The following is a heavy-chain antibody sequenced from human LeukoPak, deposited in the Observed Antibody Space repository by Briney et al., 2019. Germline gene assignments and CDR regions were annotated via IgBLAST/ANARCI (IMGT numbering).Heavy chain of an antibody. D-gene: IGHD5-24*01. Sequence: ASVKVFCKASGYTFTSNYIHWVRQAPGQGLEWMGMIYPRDGSTSYAQKFQGRVTVTRDTSTSTVHMELSGLRSEDTAVYYCARDAGSRDGYNFIPDYWGQGTLVTVSS. CDR2: IYPRDGST. V-gene: IGHV1-46*01. J-gene: IGHJ4*02. CDR3: ARDAGSRDGYNFIPDY. CDR1: GYTFTSNY.